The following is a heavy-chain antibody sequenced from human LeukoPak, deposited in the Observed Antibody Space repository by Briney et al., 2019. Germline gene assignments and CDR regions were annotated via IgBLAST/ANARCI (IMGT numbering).Heavy chain of an antibody. Sequence: SETLSLTCTVSGGSVSSGSYYWSWIRQPPGKGLEWIGYIYYTGSTYYNPSLKSRVTISVDTSKNQFSLELNSMTAADAAVYYCAREKPSVGNDAFDIWGQGTMVTVSS. V-gene: IGHV4-61*01. CDR2: IYYTGST. D-gene: IGHD7-27*01. CDR3: AREKPSVGNDAFDI. J-gene: IGHJ3*02. CDR1: GGSVSSGSYY.